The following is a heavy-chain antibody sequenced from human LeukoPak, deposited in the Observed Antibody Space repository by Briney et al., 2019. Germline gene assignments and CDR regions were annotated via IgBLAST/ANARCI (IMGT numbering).Heavy chain of an antibody. V-gene: IGHV1-8*01. CDR1: GYTFTSYD. D-gene: IGHD2-15*01. CDR2: MNPNSGNT. Sequence: GASVKVSCRTSGYTFTSYDINWVRQATGQGLEWMGWMNPNSGNTGYAQKFQGRVTMTRNTSISTAYMEVSSLRSEDTAVYYCAREVSGRDRIDYWDQGTLVTVSS. J-gene: IGHJ4*02. CDR3: AREVSGRDRIDY.